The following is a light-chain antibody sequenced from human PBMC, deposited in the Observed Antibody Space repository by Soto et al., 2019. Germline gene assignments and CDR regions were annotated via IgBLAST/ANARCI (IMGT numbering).Light chain of an antibody. CDR2: EVN. CDR1: SSDIGGYNH. J-gene: IGLJ3*02. CDR3: SSYTTRGTLV. V-gene: IGLV2-14*01. Sequence: QSALTQPASLFGSPGQSISITCTGSSSDIGGYNHVSWYQQHPGKAPKLIIYEVNNRPSGVPYRFSGSKSGDTASLTISGLQAEDEADYYCSSYTTRGTLVFGAGTKLTVL.